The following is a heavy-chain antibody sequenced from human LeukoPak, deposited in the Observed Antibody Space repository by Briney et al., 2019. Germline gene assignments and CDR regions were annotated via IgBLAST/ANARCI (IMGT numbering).Heavy chain of an antibody. Sequence: PSETLSLTCTVSGGSISSGGYYWSWIRQPAGKGLEWIGRIYTSGSTNYNPSLKSRVTMSVDTSKNQFSLKLSSVTAADTAVYYCARDLLGAPDYWGQGTLVTVSS. CDR3: ARDLLGAPDY. CDR1: GGSISSGGYY. D-gene: IGHD1-26*01. J-gene: IGHJ4*02. V-gene: IGHV4-61*02. CDR2: IYTSGST.